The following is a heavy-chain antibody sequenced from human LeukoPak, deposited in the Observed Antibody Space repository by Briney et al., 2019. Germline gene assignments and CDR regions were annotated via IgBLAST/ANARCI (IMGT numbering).Heavy chain of an antibody. CDR3: ARGWYYDSSGYLY. D-gene: IGHD3-22*01. CDR1: GVSFSGYY. CDR2: INHSGST. V-gene: IGHV4-34*01. J-gene: IGHJ4*02. Sequence: PSETLSLTCAVYGVSFSGYYWSWIRQPPGKGLEWIGEINHSGSTNYNPSLKSRVTISVDTSKNQFSLKLSSVTAADTAVYYCARGWYYDSSGYLYWGQGTLVTVSS.